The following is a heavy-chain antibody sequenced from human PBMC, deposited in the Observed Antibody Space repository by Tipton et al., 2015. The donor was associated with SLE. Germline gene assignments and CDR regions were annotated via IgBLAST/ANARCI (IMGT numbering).Heavy chain of an antibody. J-gene: IGHJ3*02. CDR2: ISWNSGSI. D-gene: IGHD2-21*01. Sequence: SLRLSCAASGFTFDDYAMHWVRQAPGKGLEWVSGISWNSGSIGYADSVKGRFTISRDNAKNSLYLQMNSLRAEDTALYHCARGRVWAFDIWGQGTMVTVSS. CDR3: ARGRVWAFDI. V-gene: IGHV3-9*01. CDR1: GFTFDDYA.